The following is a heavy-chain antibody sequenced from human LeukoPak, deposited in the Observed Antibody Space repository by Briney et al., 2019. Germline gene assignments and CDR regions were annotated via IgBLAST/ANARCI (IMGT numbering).Heavy chain of an antibody. J-gene: IGHJ4*02. Sequence: PGGSLRLSSSVSGFTSDDYAMHRSRQAPGKGLEWVSLISGDGGSTYYADSVKGRFTISRDNSKNSLYLQMNSLRTEDTALYYCAKDTSVYYDSSGHLGYWGQGTLVTVSS. CDR3: AKDTSVYYDSSGHLGY. V-gene: IGHV3-43*02. D-gene: IGHD3-22*01. CDR1: GFTSDDYA. CDR2: ISGDGGST.